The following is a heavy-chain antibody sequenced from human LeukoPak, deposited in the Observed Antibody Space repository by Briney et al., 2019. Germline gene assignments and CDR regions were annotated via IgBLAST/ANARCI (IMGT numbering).Heavy chain of an antibody. Sequence: KTSETLSLTCTVSGGSITSYYMSWIRQAPGKGLEWVSYISSSGSTIYYADSVKGRFTISRDNAKNSLYLQMNSLRAEDTAVYYCAGYQPPVFDYWGQGTLVTVSS. D-gene: IGHD2-2*01. CDR3: AGYQPPVFDY. CDR1: GGSITSYY. J-gene: IGHJ4*02. V-gene: IGHV3-11*04. CDR2: ISSSGSTI.